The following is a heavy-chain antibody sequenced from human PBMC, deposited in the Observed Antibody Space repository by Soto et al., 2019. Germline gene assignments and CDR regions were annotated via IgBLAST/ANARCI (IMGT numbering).Heavy chain of an antibody. CDR2: VYHTGNA. Sequence: SETLSLTCTVSGGSLTTAGYSWSWIRQPPGKALEWIGYVYHTGNAYPKPSLKSRVTISLDRSKNQFSLKMTSVTAADAALYYCASRPFYYYGLDVWGQGTTVTVSS. V-gene: IGHV4-30-2*01. J-gene: IGHJ6*02. CDR3: ASRPFYYYGLDV. CDR1: GGSLTTAGYS.